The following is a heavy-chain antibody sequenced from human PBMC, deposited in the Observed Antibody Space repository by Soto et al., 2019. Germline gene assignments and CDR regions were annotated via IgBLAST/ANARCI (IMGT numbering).Heavy chain of an antibody. Sequence: ASVKVSCKASGFTFTSSAVQWVRQARGQRLEWIGWIVVGSGNTNYAQKFQERVTITRDMSTSTAYMELSSLRAEDTAIYYCAKEDDAWTNGYFDLWGQGTMVTVSS. CDR1: GFTFTSSA. J-gene: IGHJ3*01. D-gene: IGHD2-8*01. CDR2: IVVGSGNT. V-gene: IGHV1-58*01. CDR3: AKEDDAWTNGYFDL.